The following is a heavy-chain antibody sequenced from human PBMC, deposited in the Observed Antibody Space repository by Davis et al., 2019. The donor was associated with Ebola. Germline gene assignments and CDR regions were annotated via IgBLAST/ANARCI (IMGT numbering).Heavy chain of an antibody. V-gene: IGHV4-61*09. CDR3: ARGGYGGLDY. CDR2: IYTSGST. J-gene: IGHJ4*02. D-gene: IGHD4-23*01. Sequence: PSETLSLTCTVSGGSISSGSYYWSWIRQPAGKGLEWIGHIYTSGSTNYNPSLKSRVTISVDTSKNQFSLKLSSVTAADTAVYYCARGGYGGLDYWGQGTLVTVSS. CDR1: GGSISSGSYY.